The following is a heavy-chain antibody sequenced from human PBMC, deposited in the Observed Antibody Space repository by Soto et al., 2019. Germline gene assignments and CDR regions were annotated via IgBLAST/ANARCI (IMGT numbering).Heavy chain of an antibody. J-gene: IGHJ4*02. D-gene: IGHD6-19*01. V-gene: IGHV4-59*04. Sequence: LSXTCSVSGGSFSPNYWSWIRQPPGKGLEWIGYMYHSGSTYYNPSLKSRVTISIDTSKNQFSLQLNSVTPEDTAVYYCARFGSGWWFDYWGQGTLVTVSS. CDR1: GGSFSPNY. CDR2: MYHSGST. CDR3: ARFGSGWWFDY.